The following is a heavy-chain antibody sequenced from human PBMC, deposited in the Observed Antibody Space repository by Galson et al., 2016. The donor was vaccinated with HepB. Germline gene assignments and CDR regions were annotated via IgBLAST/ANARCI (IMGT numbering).Heavy chain of an antibody. CDR3: ARGRSGLEWAAVGTLLGDAFDI. CDR1: GYIFTRYY. D-gene: IGHD6-13*01. CDR2: INTNSGNT. J-gene: IGHJ3*02. Sequence: SVKVSCKASGYIFTRYYIHWVRQAPGQGLEWMGWINTNSGNTNYAQKFQDSVTMTRDMSISTAYMEVRRLRSDDTAVYYCARGRSGLEWAAVGTLLGDAFDIWGQGTTVTVSS. V-gene: IGHV1-2*04.